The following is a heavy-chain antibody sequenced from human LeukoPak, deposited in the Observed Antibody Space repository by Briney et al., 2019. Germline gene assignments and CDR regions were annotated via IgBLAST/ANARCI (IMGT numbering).Heavy chain of an antibody. CDR3: ARAVNYDSKENCFDP. CDR2: IIPIFGTA. V-gene: IGHV1-69*05. J-gene: IGHJ5*02. D-gene: IGHD3-22*01. Sequence: SVKVSCKASGGTFSSYAISWVRPAPGQGLEWMGGIIPIFGTANYAQKFQGRVTITTDESTSTAYMELSSLRSEDTAVYYCARAVNYDSKENCFDPWGQGTLVTVSS. CDR1: GGTFSSYA.